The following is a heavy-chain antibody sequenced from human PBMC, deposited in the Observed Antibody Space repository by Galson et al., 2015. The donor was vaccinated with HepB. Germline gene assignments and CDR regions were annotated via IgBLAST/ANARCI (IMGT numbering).Heavy chain of an antibody. CDR2: ISYDGSTQ. CDR3: VKDRGYVYGDYDGYFQS. CDR1: GFIFSHHA. J-gene: IGHJ1*01. D-gene: IGHD4-17*01. V-gene: IGHV3-30*04. Sequence: SLRLSCAASGFIFSHHALHWVRRAPGKGLEWVAFISYDGSTQYYADSMKGRFTVSRDSAKNTMFLQMDSLRVEDTAIYYCVKDRGYVYGDYDGYFQSWGQGALVTVSS.